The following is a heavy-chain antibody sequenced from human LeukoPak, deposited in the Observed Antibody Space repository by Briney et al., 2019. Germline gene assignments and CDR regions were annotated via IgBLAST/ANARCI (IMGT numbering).Heavy chain of an antibody. Sequence: GGSLRLSCAASGFTFRSYGMHWVRQAPGKGLEWVAFILFDGSNKYLADSVKGRFSISRDNSKNTLYLRMNSLRTEDTAMYYCAKDRYYYDTSGRAYFDSWGQGTLVTVSS. V-gene: IGHV3-30*02. CDR3: AKDRYYYDTSGRAYFDS. J-gene: IGHJ4*02. CDR2: ILFDGSNK. CDR1: GFTFRSYG. D-gene: IGHD3-22*01.